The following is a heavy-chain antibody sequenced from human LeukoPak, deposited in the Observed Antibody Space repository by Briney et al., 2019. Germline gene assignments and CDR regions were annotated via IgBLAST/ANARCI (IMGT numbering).Heavy chain of an antibody. CDR3: ARGAAYDYAYFDY. Sequence: SSETLSLTCTDSGGSISSYYWSWIRQPPGKGLEWIGYIYYSGSTNYNPSLKSRVTISVDTSKNAFSLKLSSVTAADTAVYYCARGAAYDYAYFDYWGQGTLVTVSS. J-gene: IGHJ4*02. V-gene: IGHV4-59*01. D-gene: IGHD3-10*01. CDR2: IYYSGST. CDR1: GGSISSYY.